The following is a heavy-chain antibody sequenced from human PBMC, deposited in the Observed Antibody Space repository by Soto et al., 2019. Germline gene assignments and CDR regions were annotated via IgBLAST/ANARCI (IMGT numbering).Heavy chain of an antibody. J-gene: IGHJ6*02. CDR2: ISYDGSNK. Sequence: QVQLVESGGGVVQPGRSLRLSCAASGFTFSSYAMHWVRQAPGKGLEWVAVISYDGSNKYYADSVKGRFTISRDNSKNTLYLQMNSLRAEDTAVYYCARDPARLRVYYGMDVWGQGTTVTVSS. CDR3: ARDPARLRVYYGMDV. CDR1: GFTFSSYA. D-gene: IGHD6-6*01. V-gene: IGHV3-30-3*01.